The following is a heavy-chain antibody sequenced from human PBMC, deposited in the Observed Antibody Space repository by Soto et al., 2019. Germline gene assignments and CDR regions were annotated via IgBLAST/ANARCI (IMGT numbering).Heavy chain of an antibody. CDR3: AKLAGYCSGNSCHGDYAMDV. Sequence: SETLSLTCSVSGGSISSKSYSWGWIRQPPGKGLEWIGTFYYSENTYYNPSLKSRVTISVDTSKNQFSLKLSSVTAADTAAYYCAKLAGYCSGNSCHGDYAMDVWGQGTTVT. D-gene: IGHD2-2*01. V-gene: IGHV4-39*01. CDR2: FYYSENT. CDR1: GGSISSKSYS. J-gene: IGHJ6*02.